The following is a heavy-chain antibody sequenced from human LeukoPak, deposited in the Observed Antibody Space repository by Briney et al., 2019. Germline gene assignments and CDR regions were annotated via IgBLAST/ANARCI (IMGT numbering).Heavy chain of an antibody. J-gene: IGHJ4*02. CDR1: GFTFSSYG. CDR3: AKDPTDYYDSSGLDF. V-gene: IGHV3-30*02. Sequence: PGGSLRLSCAASGFTFSSYGMHWVRQAPGRGLEWVTFIRYDGSNKYYADSVKGRFTISRDNSKNTLYLQMNSLRAEDTAMYYCAKDPTDYYDSSGLDFWGQGTLVTVSS. CDR2: IRYDGSNK. D-gene: IGHD3-22*01.